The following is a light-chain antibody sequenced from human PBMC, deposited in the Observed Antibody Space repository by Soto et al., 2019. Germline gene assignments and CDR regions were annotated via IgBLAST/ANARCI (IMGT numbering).Light chain of an antibody. Sequence: EIQMTQSASCLSASVGDGVNIXCRASQGIGNDFGWFQQKPGKAPKRLIYGASSLQSGGPSRFSGSGSATEFTRTISSRQAEDFATYYCLQHDSYPRTFGQGTKVDI. CDR1: QGIGND. CDR3: LQHDSYPRT. CDR2: GAS. V-gene: IGKV1-17*01. J-gene: IGKJ1*01.